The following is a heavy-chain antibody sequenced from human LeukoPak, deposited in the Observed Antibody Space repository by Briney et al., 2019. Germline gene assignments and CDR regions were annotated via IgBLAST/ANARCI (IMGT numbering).Heavy chain of an antibody. CDR1: GFIFSSYA. V-gene: IGHV3-23*01. CDR2: ISGSGAST. J-gene: IGHJ4*02. Sequence: PGGSVRLSCAASGFIFSSYAMSWVRQAPGKGLEWVSTISGSGASTYYADSVKGRFAISRNNSKNTLYLQMNSLRAEDTAVYYCARDRLGDYDHSGYYDKWGQGTLVTVSS. D-gene: IGHD3-22*01. CDR3: ARDRLGDYDHSGYYDK.